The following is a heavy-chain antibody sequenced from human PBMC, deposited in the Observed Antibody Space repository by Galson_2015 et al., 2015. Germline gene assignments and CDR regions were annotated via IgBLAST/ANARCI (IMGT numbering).Heavy chain of an antibody. CDR1: GFTFSNYW. CDR3: AEDLNWFDP. J-gene: IGHJ5*02. V-gene: IGHV3-7*03. CDR2: IKEDGSEK. Sequence: SLRLSCAASGFTFSNYWMSWVRQAPGKGLEWVANIKEDGSEKYYVDSVKGRFTISRDNAKNSLYLQLNSLRAVDTAVYYCAEDLNWFDPWGQGTLVTVSS.